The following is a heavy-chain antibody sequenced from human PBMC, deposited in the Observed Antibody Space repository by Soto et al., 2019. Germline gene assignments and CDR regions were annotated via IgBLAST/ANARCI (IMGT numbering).Heavy chain of an antibody. Sequence: QVQLQQWGAGLLKPSETLSLTCAVYGGSFSGYXXXXXXXXXXXXLEWIGEINHSGSTNYNPSLKSRVTISVDTSKNQFSLKLSSVTAADTAVYYCARGGPWGSSWYYFWGQGTLVTVSS. D-gene: IGHD6-13*01. CDR3: ARGGPWGSSWYYF. CDR1: GGSFSGYX. J-gene: IGHJ4*02. V-gene: IGHV4-34*01. CDR2: INHSGST.